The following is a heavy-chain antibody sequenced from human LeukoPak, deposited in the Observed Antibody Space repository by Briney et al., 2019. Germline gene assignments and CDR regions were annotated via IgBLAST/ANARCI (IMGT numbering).Heavy chain of an antibody. CDR1: GFTFSRYG. J-gene: IGHJ4*02. CDR3: ARARAHYYASGSGFDY. D-gene: IGHD3-10*01. Sequence: GGTLRLSCAASGFTFSRYGMSWVRQAPGKGLEWVSGISGSGGSTYYADSMKGRLTISRDNSKNTLYLEMNSMRPEDTAVYYCARARAHYYASGSGFDYWGQGTLVTVSS. V-gene: IGHV3-23*01. CDR2: ISGSGGST.